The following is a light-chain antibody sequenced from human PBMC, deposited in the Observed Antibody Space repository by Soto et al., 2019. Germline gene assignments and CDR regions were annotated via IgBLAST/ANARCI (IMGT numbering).Light chain of an antibody. Sequence: EIVLTQSPGTLSLSPGERATISCRASQSVGSSYLAWYQQKPGQAPRLLIYAASSRATGIPDRFSGSGSGTDFTLTISRLEPEDFAVYYCQQSGSSPWAFGQGTKVEIK. J-gene: IGKJ1*01. V-gene: IGKV3-20*01. CDR2: AAS. CDR3: QQSGSSPWA. CDR1: QSVGSSY.